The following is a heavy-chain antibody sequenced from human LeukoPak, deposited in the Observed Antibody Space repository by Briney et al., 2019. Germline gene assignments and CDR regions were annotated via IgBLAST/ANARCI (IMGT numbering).Heavy chain of an antibody. D-gene: IGHD2-2*01. CDR3: ARGRERSSTSCYNY. V-gene: IGHV1-3*01. CDR1: GGTFSSYA. J-gene: IGHJ4*02. CDR2: INAGNGNT. Sequence: ASVKVSCKASGGTFSSYAMHWVRQAPGQRLEWMGWINAGNGNTKYSQKFQGRVTITRDTSASTAYMELSSLRSEDTAVYYCARGRERSSTSCYNYWGQGTLVTVSS.